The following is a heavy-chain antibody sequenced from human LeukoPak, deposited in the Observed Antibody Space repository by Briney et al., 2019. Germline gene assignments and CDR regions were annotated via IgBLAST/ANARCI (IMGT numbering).Heavy chain of an antibody. J-gene: IGHJ4*02. CDR2: IYYSGST. CDR1: GVSISSSSYY. V-gene: IGHV4-39*01. CDR3: AVVTTTTFDY. D-gene: IGHD4-23*01. Sequence: KASETLSLTCTVSGVSISSSSYYWGWIRQPPGKGLEWIGSIYYSGSTYYIPSLRSRVTISVGTSKNQFSLKLSSVTASDTAVYYCAVVTTTTFDYWGQGTLVTVSS.